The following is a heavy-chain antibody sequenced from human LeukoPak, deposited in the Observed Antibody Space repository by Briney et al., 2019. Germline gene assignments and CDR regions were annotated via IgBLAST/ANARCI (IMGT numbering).Heavy chain of an antibody. V-gene: IGHV1-2*02. CDR3: ARDRAWFGDLECFDY. J-gene: IGHJ4*02. Sequence: ASVKVSCKASGYTFTGYYMHWVRQAPGQGLEWMGWINPNSGGTNYAQKFQGRVTMTRDTSISTAYMKLSRLRSDDTAVYYCARDRAWFGDLECFDYWGQGTLVTVSS. D-gene: IGHD3-10*01. CDR2: INPNSGGT. CDR1: GYTFTGYY.